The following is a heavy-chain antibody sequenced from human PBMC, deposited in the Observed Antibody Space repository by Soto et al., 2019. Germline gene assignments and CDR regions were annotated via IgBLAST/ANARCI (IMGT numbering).Heavy chain of an antibody. Sequence: QVQLVQSGAEVKKPGASVKVSCKASGYTFTSFDINWVRQATGQGLEWMGWMNPNSGNTGYAQKFQGRVTITRTTSISTTYMELSSLRSEYTAVYYCAVPTVARSYNHWGQGTLVTVSS. CDR2: MNPNSGNT. D-gene: IGHD1-26*01. CDR1: GYTFTSFD. CDR3: AVPTVARSYNH. J-gene: IGHJ5*02. V-gene: IGHV1-8*01.